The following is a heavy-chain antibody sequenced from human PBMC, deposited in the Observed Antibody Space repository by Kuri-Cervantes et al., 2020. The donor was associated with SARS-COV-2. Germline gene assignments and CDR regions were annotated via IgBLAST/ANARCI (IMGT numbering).Heavy chain of an antibody. CDR1: GGSISSQSYY. V-gene: IGHV4-39*01. CDR2: VYYSGST. Sequence: GSLRLSCTVSGGSISSQSYYWGWIRQPPGKGLEWIGSVYYSGSTYYNPSLKSRVTISVDTSKNQFSLKLSSVTAADTAVYYCARQSEGSGSYYWGQGTLVTVSS. J-gene: IGHJ4*02. D-gene: IGHD1-26*01. CDR3: ARQSEGSGSYY.